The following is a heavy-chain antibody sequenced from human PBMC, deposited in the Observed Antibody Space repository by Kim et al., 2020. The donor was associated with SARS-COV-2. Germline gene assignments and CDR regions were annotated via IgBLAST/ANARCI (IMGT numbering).Heavy chain of an antibody. D-gene: IGHD3-9*01. CDR3: ARDPILTGLLTPSNYYYYRMDV. Sequence: SETLSLTCTVSGGSISSSSYYWGWIRQPPGKGLEWIGSIYYSGSTYYNPSLKSRVTISVDTSKNQFSLKLSSVTAADTAVYYCARDPILTGLLTPSNYYYYRMDVWGQGTTVTVSS. CDR2: IYYSGST. CDR1: GGSISSSSYY. J-gene: IGHJ6*02. V-gene: IGHV4-39*01.